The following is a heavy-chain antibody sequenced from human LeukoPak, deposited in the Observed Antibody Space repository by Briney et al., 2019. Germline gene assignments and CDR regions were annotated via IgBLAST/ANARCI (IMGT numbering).Heavy chain of an antibody. CDR1: GGSVSSSRYY. J-gene: IGHJ4*02. D-gene: IGHD3-16*02. Sequence: SETLSLTCTVSGGSVSSSRYYWTWIRQPPGKGLEWIGYIYHGSATYNPSLESRVTMSLDTSKNQFSLKVTSVSAADTAVYYCAREINDYVWGSYRHIDYWGQGTLVTVSS. CDR2: IYHGSA. CDR3: AREINDYVWGSYRHIDY. V-gene: IGHV4-61*01.